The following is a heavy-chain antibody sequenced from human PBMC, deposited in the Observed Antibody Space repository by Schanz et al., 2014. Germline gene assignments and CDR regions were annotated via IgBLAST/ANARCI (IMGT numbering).Heavy chain of an antibody. CDR1: GYTFTRFG. Sequence: QGQLVQSESELKKPGASVRVSCKASGYTFTRFGMNWVRQAPGQGLEWMGWIHTVTGNPTYAQDFTGRFVFSLDTSXXXAYLQINSLLAEXXXXXYCATEGPRSSWPPXXXYWGQGTLVTVSP. CDR2: IHTVTGNP. J-gene: IGHJ4*02. CDR3: ATEGPRSSWPPXXXY. V-gene: IGHV7-4-1*02. D-gene: IGHD6-13*01.